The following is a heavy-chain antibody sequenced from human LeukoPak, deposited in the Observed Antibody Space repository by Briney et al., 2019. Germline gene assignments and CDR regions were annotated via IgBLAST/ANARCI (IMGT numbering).Heavy chain of an antibody. J-gene: IGHJ6*04. Sequence: GGSLRLSCAASGFTFSSYGMHWVRQAPGKGLEWVAVISYDGSNKYYADSVKGRFTISRDNSKNTLYLQMNSLRAEDTAVCYCARDQCSSTSCPYYYYGMDVWGKGTTVTVSS. CDR1: GFTFSSYG. CDR2: ISYDGSNK. D-gene: IGHD2-2*01. V-gene: IGHV3-30*03. CDR3: ARDQCSSTSCPYYYYGMDV.